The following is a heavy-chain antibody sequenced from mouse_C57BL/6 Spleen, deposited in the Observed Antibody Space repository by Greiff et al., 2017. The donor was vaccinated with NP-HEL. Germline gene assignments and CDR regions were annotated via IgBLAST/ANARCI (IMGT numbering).Heavy chain of an antibody. D-gene: IGHD2-3*01. CDR2: IYYDGSST. Sequence: EVKLMESEGGLVQPGSSMKLSCTASGFTFSDYYMAWVRQVPEKGLEWVANIYYDGSSTYYLDSLKSRFIISRDNAKNILYLQMSSLKSEDTATYYCARDHGYYDWYFDVWGTGTTVTVSS. CDR3: ARDHGYYDWYFDV. V-gene: IGHV5-16*01. J-gene: IGHJ1*03. CDR1: GFTFSDYY.